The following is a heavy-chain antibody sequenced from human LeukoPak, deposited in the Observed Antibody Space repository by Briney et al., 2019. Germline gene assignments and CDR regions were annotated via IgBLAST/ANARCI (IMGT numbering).Heavy chain of an antibody. CDR1: GFTFSSYA. Sequence: GGSLRLSCAASGFTFSSYAMSWVRQAPGKGLEWVSAISGSGGSTYYADSVKGRFTISRDNSKNTLYLQMNSLRAEDTAVYYCAKDGRLTYYYDSSGFPYFDCWGQGTLVTVSS. CDR2: ISGSGGST. CDR3: AKDGRLTYYYDSSGFPYFDC. D-gene: IGHD3-22*01. J-gene: IGHJ4*02. V-gene: IGHV3-23*01.